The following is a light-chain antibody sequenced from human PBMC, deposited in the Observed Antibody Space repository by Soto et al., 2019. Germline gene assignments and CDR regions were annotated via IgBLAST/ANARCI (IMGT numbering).Light chain of an antibody. CDR2: GAS. J-gene: IGKJ1*01. Sequence: PGETATLSCRASESVASNYLAWYQQKPGQAPRLLVYGASTRATGIPDRLSGSGSGPDFTPSITRLQPEDCAVYFCQQYGSSPWTSGQGTKVEIK. CDR1: ESVASNY. V-gene: IGKV3-20*01. CDR3: QQYGSSPWT.